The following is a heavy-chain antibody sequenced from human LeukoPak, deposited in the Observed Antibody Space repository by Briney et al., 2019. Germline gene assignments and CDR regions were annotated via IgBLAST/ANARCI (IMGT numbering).Heavy chain of an antibody. CDR1: GYTFTSYG. CDR2: ISAYNGNT. J-gene: IGHJ6*02. CDR3: ARVAPGYDFWSGYYIGTHYYYGMDV. D-gene: IGHD3-3*01. Sequence: ASVKVSCKASGYTFTSYGISWVRQAPGQGLEWMGWISAYNGNTNYAQKLQGRVTMNTDTSTSTAYMELRSLRSDDTAVYYCARVAPGYDFWSGYYIGTHYYYGMDVWGQGTTVTVSS. V-gene: IGHV1-18*01.